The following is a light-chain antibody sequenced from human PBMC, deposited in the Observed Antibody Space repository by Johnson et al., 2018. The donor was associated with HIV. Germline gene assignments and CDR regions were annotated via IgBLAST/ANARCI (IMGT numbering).Light chain of an antibody. V-gene: IGLV1-51*01. J-gene: IGLJ1*01. CDR2: DNN. CDR3: GTWDSSLSAYV. Sequence: QSVLTQPPSVSAAPGQKVTISCSGSSSNIGSNYVSWYQQVPGTAPKLLIYDNNKRPSGIPDRFSGSKSGTSATLGITGLQTGDEADYYCGTWDSSLSAYVFGTGTTVTVL. CDR1: SSNIGSNY.